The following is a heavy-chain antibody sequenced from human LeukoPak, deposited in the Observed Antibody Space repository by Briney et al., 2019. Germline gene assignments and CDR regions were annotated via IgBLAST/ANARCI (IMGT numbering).Heavy chain of an antibody. CDR3: ARDTYRLTGNSGHDAFDI. V-gene: IGHV4-4*07. CDR2: IYTSGST. Sequence: SETLSLTCTVSGGSISSYYWSWIRQPAGKGLEWIGRIYTSGSTNYNPSLKSRVTMSVDTSKNQFSLKLSSVTAADTAVYYCARDTYRLTGNSGHDAFDIWGQGTMVTVSS. D-gene: IGHD4-23*01. J-gene: IGHJ3*02. CDR1: GGSISSYY.